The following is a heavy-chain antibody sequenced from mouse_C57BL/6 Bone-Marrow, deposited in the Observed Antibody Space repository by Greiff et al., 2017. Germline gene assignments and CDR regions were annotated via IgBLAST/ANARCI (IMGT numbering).Heavy chain of an antibody. D-gene: IGHD2-1*01. J-gene: IGHJ4*01. CDR3: ARGGLYGNYGGAMDY. Sequence: DVHLVESGGGLVQPGESLKLSCESNEYEFPSHDMSWVRKTPEKRLELVAAINSDGGSTYYPDTMERRFIISRDNTKKTLYLQMSSLRSEDTALYYCARGGLYGNYGGAMDYWGQGTSVTVSS. CDR1: EYEFPSHD. CDR2: INSDGGST. V-gene: IGHV5-2*01.